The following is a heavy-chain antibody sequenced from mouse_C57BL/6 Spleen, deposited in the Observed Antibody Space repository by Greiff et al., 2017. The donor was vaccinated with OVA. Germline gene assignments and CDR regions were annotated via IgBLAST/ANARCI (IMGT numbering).Heavy chain of an antibody. D-gene: IGHD3-2*02. V-gene: IGHV5-4*01. CDR3: ARDQAFAY. Sequence: DVQLVESGGGLVKPGGSLKLSCAASGFTFSSYAMSWVRQTPEKRLEWVATISDGGSYTYYPDNVKGRFTISRDNAKNNLYLQMSHLKSEDTAMYYCARDQAFAYWGQGTLVTVSA. J-gene: IGHJ3*01. CDR2: ISDGGSYT. CDR1: GFTFSSYA.